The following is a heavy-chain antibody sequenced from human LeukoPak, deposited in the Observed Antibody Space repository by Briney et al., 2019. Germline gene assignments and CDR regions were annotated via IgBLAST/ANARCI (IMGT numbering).Heavy chain of an antibody. D-gene: IGHD3-10*01. J-gene: IGHJ3*02. CDR1: GGSFSGYY. CDR3: ARSLTMARGKRAFDI. V-gene: IGHV4-34*01. CDR2: INHSGST. Sequence: SETLSLTCAVYGGSFSGYYWSWIRQPPGKGLEWIGEINHSGSTNYNPSLKSRVTISVDTSKNQFSLKLSSVTAADTAVYYCARSLTMARGKRAFDIWGQGTMVTVSS.